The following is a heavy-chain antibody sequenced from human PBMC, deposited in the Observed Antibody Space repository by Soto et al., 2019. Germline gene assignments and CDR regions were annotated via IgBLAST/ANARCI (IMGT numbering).Heavy chain of an antibody. CDR1: GFTFSSYE. Sequence: GSLRLSCAASGFTFSSYEMNWVRQAPGRTLEWVSYISSAGDSSYYADSVKGRFTISRDNAKNSLYLQMNSLRVEDTAVYYCARVYCSTTTCHVQAFDSWGQGTLVTVSS. CDR3: ARVYCSTTTCHVQAFDS. V-gene: IGHV3-48*03. D-gene: IGHD2-2*01. CDR2: ISSAGDSS. J-gene: IGHJ4*02.